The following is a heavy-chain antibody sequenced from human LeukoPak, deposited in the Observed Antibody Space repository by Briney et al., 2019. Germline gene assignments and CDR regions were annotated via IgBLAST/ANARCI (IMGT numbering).Heavy chain of an antibody. CDR3: AKDPRSLIVVVPAAFDY. D-gene: IGHD2-2*01. CDR1: GFTFSSYA. Sequence: PGGSLRLSCAASGFTFSSYAMSWVRQAPGKGREWVSAISGSGGSTYYADSVKGRFTISRDNSKNTLYLQMNSLRAEDTAVYYCAKDPRSLIVVVPAAFDYWGQGTLVTVSS. V-gene: IGHV3-23*01. J-gene: IGHJ4*02. CDR2: ISGSGGST.